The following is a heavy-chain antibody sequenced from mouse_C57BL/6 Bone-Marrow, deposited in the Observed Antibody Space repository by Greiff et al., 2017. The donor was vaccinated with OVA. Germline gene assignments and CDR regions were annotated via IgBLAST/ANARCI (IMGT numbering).Heavy chain of an antibody. Sequence: QVQLKQPGAELVMPGASVKLSCKASGYTFTSYWMHWVKQRPGQGLEWIGEIDPSDSYTNYNQKFKGKSTLTVDKSSSTAYMQLSSLTSEDSAVYYSARKASWDFLYYFDYWGQGTTLTVSS. CDR2: IDPSDSYT. CDR1: GYTFTSYW. J-gene: IGHJ2*01. CDR3: ARKASWDFLYYFDY. V-gene: IGHV1-69*01. D-gene: IGHD4-1*01.